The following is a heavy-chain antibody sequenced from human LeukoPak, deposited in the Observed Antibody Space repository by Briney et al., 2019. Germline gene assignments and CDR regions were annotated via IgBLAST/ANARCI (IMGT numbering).Heavy chain of an antibody. J-gene: IGHJ4*02. D-gene: IGHD1-14*01. CDR3: AKRVLTLPFDY. Sequence: SETLSLTCAVYGGSFSGYFWSWIRQPPGEGLEWIGEINHSGSTNYNPSLKSRVTISVDTSKNQFSLKLNSVTAADTAVYYCAKRVLTLPFDYWGQGTLVTVSS. CDR2: INHSGST. CDR1: GGSFSGYF. V-gene: IGHV4-34*01.